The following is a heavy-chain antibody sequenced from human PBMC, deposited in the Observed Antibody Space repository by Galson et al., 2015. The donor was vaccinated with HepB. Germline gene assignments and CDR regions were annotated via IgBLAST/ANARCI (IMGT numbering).Heavy chain of an antibody. CDR3: AKDGISGSAPGL. D-gene: IGHD1-26*01. Sequence: SLRLSCAASGFIFNNYAMSWVRQVPGKGLEWVSGITRGGYTYDVDSVKGRFTISRDNSKNTLYLQMNSLRAEDTAVYYCAKDGISGSAPGLGGQGTLVTVSS. V-gene: IGHV3-23*01. J-gene: IGHJ4*02. CDR2: ITRGGYT. CDR1: GFIFNNYA.